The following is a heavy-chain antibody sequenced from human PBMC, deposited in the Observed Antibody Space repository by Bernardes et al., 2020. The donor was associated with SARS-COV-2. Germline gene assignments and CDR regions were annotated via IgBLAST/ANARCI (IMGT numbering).Heavy chain of an antibody. V-gene: IGHV3-49*03. CDR1: GFTFGDYA. CDR3: TRFFSNWNNFGRAFDI. CDR2: IRNKAYGGTT. J-gene: IGHJ3*02. Sequence: GGSLRLSCTASGFTFGDYAMSWFRQAPGKGLEWVGFIRNKAYGGTTEYAASVKGRFTISRDDSKSIAYLQINSLKTEDTAVYYCTRFFSNWNNFGRAFDIWGQGTMVTVSS. D-gene: IGHD1-1*01.